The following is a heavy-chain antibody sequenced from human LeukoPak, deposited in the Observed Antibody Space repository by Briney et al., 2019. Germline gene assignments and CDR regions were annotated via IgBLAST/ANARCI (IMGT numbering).Heavy chain of an antibody. V-gene: IGHV1-2*02. Sequence: GASVKVSCKASGYTFSDFYIHWVRRAPGQGLEWMGWINPKSGGTKYAQKFQGRVTMTRDTSISIVYMDLTTLRSDDTAVYYCARVAVMGNFRMDVWGKGTTVTVSS. CDR1: GYTFSDFY. D-gene: IGHD2-8*01. CDR2: INPKSGGT. CDR3: ARVAVMGNFRMDV. J-gene: IGHJ6*03.